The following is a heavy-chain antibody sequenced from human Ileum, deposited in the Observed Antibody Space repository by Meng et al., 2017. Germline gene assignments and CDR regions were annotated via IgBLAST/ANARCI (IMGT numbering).Heavy chain of an antibody. Sequence: ITVKWSGPTLVKPTPTLTLTRTFSGFSLTTGAEGVGWFRQPPGKGLEWLAMIYRDDEKRFSPSLNSRLTITKDTSKSQVVLTMTNMDPVDTATYYCARGRVGTWWFDPWGQGALVTVSS. J-gene: IGHJ5*02. D-gene: IGHD3-16*01. CDR3: ARGRVGTWWFDP. V-gene: IGHV2-5*02. CDR2: IYRDDEK. CDR1: GFSLTTGAEG.